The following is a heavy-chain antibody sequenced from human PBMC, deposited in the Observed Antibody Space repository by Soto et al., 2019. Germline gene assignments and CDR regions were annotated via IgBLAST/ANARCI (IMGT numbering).Heavy chain of an antibody. Sequence: ASVKVSCKTSGYTYISYSMHWVRQATGQRLEWMGWINVGNGNTKYSQNFQGRVTINQDTSASTAYMELSSLTSEDTAVYYCAREKWGSGSRWLDPWGQGTLVTVLL. J-gene: IGHJ5*02. V-gene: IGHV1-3*01. CDR2: INVGNGNT. D-gene: IGHD6-19*01. CDR1: GYTYISYS. CDR3: AREKWGSGSRWLDP.